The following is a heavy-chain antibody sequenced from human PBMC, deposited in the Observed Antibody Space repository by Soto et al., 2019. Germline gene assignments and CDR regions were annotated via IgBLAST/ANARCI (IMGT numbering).Heavy chain of an antibody. J-gene: IGHJ4*02. V-gene: IGHV4-30-4*01. Sequence: SETLSLTCTVSGGSVTSDEDYWTWIRQSPGKGLEWIGYISNSGSTGYNPSLKTRLSMSVDRSKNQFTLRLTSVTAADTAVYFCATERGSTYGYFDHWGQGTQVNVSS. CDR2: ISNSGST. CDR3: ATERGSTYGYFDH. D-gene: IGHD5-18*01. CDR1: GGSVTSDEDY.